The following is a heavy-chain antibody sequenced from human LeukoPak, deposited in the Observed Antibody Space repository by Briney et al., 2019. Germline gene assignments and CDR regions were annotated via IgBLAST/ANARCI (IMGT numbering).Heavy chain of an antibody. CDR3: ARVCLGGGDCYGVDY. D-gene: IGHD2-21*02. Sequence: PSETLSLTCAVYGGSFSGYYWSWIRQPPGKGLEWIGEINHSGSTNYNPSLKSRVTISVDTSKNQFSLKLSSVTAADTAVYYCARVCLGGGDCYGVDYWGQGTLVTVSS. V-gene: IGHV4-34*01. J-gene: IGHJ4*02. CDR1: GGSFSGYY. CDR2: INHSGST.